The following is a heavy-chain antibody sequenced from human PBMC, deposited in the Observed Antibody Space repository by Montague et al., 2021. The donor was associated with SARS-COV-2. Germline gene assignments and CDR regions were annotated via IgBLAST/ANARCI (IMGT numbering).Heavy chain of an antibody. J-gene: IGHJ4*02. CDR3: ARGRQHFSMIVVVMTGGKYYFDY. CDR1: GGSFSDNY. D-gene: IGHD3-22*01. Sequence: SETLSLTCAVYGGSFSDNYWSSIRKHPGKGLEWIGEINHRGTSNYNPSLKSRVSISVDTSKNQFSLYLGTVAAADTAVYYCARGRQHFSMIVVVMTGGKYYFDYWGQGTLVTVSS. CDR2: INHRGTS. V-gene: IGHV4-34*01.